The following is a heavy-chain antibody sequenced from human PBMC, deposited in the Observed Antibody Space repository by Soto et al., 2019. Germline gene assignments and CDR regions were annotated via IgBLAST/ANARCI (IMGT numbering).Heavy chain of an antibody. CDR2: INPSDDGT. CDR3: ARSPYDYDALTGGYLYYMDV. Sequence: QVQLVQSGAEVKKPGASVKVSCKASGYTFSGFYMHWVRQATGQGLEWMGRINPSDDGTRVAQKLQGRVTIPVDTSTSTLSMQLSSLRSEDAALYFCARSPYDYDALTGGYLYYMDVWGQGTTVTFSS. V-gene: IGHV1-46*03. D-gene: IGHD3-9*01. J-gene: IGHJ6*03. CDR1: GYTFSGFY.